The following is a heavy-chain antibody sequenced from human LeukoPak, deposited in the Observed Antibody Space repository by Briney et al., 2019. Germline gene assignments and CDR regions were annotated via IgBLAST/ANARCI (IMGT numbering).Heavy chain of an antibody. Sequence: GGSLRLSCAASGFTFRSYGMSWVRQAPGKGLEWVSVISADGDATYYADSVKGRFTISRDNSNNTLYLHMSSLTAEDTAVYYCSKVGNASGYAPTDYWGQGILVTVSS. J-gene: IGHJ4*02. CDR3: SKVGNASGYAPTDY. D-gene: IGHD2-2*01. CDR1: GFTFRSYG. V-gene: IGHV3-23*01. CDR2: ISADGDAT.